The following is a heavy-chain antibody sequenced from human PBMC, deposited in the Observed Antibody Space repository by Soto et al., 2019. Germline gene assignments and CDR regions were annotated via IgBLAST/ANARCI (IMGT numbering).Heavy chain of an antibody. Sequence: GSLRLSCAASGFTFSSYAMSWVRQAPGKGLEWVSAISGSGGSTYYADSVKGRFTISRDNSKNTLYLQMNSLGAEDTAVYYCAKFLIGPPGGDNIGGSYVFDYWGKGTWVTVS. CDR1: GFTFSSYA. CDR3: AKFLIGPPGGDNIGGSYVFDY. V-gene: IGHV3-23*01. J-gene: IGHJ4*02. D-gene: IGHD3-16*01. CDR2: ISGSGGST.